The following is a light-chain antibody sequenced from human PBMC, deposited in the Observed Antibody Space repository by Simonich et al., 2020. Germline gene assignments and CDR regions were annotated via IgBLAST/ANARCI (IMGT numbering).Light chain of an antibody. CDR1: SGSIASNY. CDR3: QSYDSSNQV. J-gene: IGLJ3*02. CDR2: EDN. Sequence: NFMLTQPHSVSESPGKTVTISCTRSSGSIASNYVQWYQQRPGSAPTTVISEDNQSPAGVPARFSGSIDSSSNSASLTISGLKTEDEADYYCQSYDSSNQVFGGGTKLTVL. V-gene: IGLV6-57*03.